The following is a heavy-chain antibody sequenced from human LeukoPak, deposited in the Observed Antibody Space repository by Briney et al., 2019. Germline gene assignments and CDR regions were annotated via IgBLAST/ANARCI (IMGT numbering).Heavy chain of an antibody. V-gene: IGHV3-15*01. J-gene: IGHJ5*02. CDR2: IKSKTDGGTT. CDR1: GFTFSKAW. CDR3: TTWGYSSSWYGP. Sequence: GGSLRLSCEASGFTFSKAWMSWVRQAPGKGLEWVGRIKSKTDGGTTDYAAPVKGRFTILRDDSKNTLYLQMSSLKTEDTAVYYCTTWGYSSSWYGPWGQGTQVTVSS. D-gene: IGHD6-13*01.